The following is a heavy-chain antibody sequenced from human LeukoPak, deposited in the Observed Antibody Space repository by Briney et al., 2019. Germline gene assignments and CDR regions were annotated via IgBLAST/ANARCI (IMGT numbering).Heavy chain of an antibody. Sequence: GGSLRLSCVASEFTLSNYEMNWVRQAPGKGLEWVSYIGSSGTTITYADSVEGRFTISRDNAKNSLYLQMNSLRAEDTAVYYCAREAYCGGDCYQFDYWGQGTLVTVSS. CDR1: EFTLSNYE. V-gene: IGHV3-48*03. CDR3: AREAYCGGDCYQFDY. J-gene: IGHJ4*02. D-gene: IGHD2-21*01. CDR2: IGSSGTTI.